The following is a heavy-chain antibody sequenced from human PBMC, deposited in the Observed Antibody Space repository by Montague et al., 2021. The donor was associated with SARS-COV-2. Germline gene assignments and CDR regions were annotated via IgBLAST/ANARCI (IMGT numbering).Heavy chain of an antibody. Sequence: SLRLSCAASGFTFSTYGMSWVRQAPGQGLEWVSCISGSGGTYYAGSVTGRFAISRDTSNNTLYLQMNSLRAEDTAIYYCAKQRGTITTTFDYWGQGSLVTVSS. CDR1: GFTFSTYG. J-gene: IGHJ4*02. V-gene: IGHV3-23*01. CDR3: AKQRGTITTTFDY. CDR2: ISGSGGT. D-gene: IGHD1-1*01.